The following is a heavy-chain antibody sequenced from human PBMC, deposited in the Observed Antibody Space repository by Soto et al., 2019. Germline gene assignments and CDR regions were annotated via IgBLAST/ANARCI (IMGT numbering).Heavy chain of an antibody. CDR2: IYYSGGT. CDR3: ARHSTPAYYDFWSGYLEYFQH. D-gene: IGHD3-3*01. J-gene: IGHJ1*01. CDR1: GGSISSSSYY. Sequence: SETLSLTCTVSGGSISSSSYYWGWIRQPPGKGLEWIGSIYYSGGTYYNPSLKSRVTISVDTSKNQFSLKLSSVIAADTAVYYCARHSTPAYYDFWSGYLEYFQHWGQGTLVTVS. V-gene: IGHV4-39*01.